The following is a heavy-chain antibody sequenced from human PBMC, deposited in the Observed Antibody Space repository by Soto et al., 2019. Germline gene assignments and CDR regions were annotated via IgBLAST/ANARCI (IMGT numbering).Heavy chain of an antibody. J-gene: IGHJ4*02. CDR3: ARATTATTYGGY. CDR2: ITLNSGTT. D-gene: IGHD4-17*01. V-gene: IGHV1-69*06. CDR1: GGTFSSYA. Sequence: ASVKVSCKASGGTFSSYAISWVRQAPGQGLEWMGGITLNSGTTYYAQKVQSRLTMTADTSTSTAYMELRSLESDDTAVYYCARATTATTYGGYWGQGTLVTVSS.